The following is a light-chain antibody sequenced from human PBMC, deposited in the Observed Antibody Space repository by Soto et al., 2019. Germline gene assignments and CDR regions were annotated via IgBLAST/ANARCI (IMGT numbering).Light chain of an antibody. CDR1: QTVLYSSNNKNA. Sequence: DIVMTQSPDSLAVSLGERATINCKSSQTVLYSSNNKNALAWFQQKPGQPPKLLIYWASTRESGVPDRFSGSGSGTDFTLTISSLQAEDVAVEYCQQYLATRTCGGGTKVEIK. CDR3: QQYLATRT. J-gene: IGKJ4*01. CDR2: WAS. V-gene: IGKV4-1*01.